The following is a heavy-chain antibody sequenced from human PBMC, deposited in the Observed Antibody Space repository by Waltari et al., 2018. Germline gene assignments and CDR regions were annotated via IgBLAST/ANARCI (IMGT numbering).Heavy chain of an antibody. J-gene: IGHJ4*02. CDR2: IYYSGST. V-gene: IGHV4-59*08. D-gene: IGHD3-10*01. CDR3: ARHDKTGFGPRFDY. Sequence: QVQLQESGPGLVKPSETLSLTCFVSAVSISNYYWSWIRQPPGKGLEWIGYIYYSGSTDYDPARQSRVTISVDTSKKRFSLRLSSVTAADTAVYYCARHDKTGFGPRFDYWGQGTLVTVSS. CDR1: AVSISNYY.